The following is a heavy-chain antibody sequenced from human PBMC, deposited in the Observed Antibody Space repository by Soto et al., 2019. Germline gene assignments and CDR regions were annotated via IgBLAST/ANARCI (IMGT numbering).Heavy chain of an antibody. J-gene: IGHJ6*02. CDR2: FDPEDGET. CDR3: ATGVIAARPGKDYYYYYGMDV. CDR1: GSTLTELS. V-gene: IGHV1-24*01. Sequence: GASVKVSCKVSGSTLTELSMHWVRQAPGKGLEWMGGFDPEDGETIYAQKFQGRVTMTEDTSTDTAYMELSSLRSEDTAVYYCATGVIAARPGKDYYYYYGMDVWGQGTTVTVSS. D-gene: IGHD6-6*01.